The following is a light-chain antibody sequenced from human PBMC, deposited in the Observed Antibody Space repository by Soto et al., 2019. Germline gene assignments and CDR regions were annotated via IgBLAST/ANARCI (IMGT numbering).Light chain of an antibody. V-gene: IGKV3-20*01. J-gene: IGKJ2*01. CDR1: QTITSFY. Sequence: IVLTQSPGTLSLSPGERATLTCRASQTITSFYLAWYQQKPGQAPRLLIYGASRRATGIPDRFSGSGSGTEFTLTISRLEPEDFAVYYCQQYGSSTYTFGQGTKVEIK. CDR3: QQYGSSTYT. CDR2: GAS.